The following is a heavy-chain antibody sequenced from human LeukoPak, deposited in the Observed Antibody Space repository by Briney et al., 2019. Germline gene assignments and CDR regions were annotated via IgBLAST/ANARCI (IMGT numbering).Heavy chain of an antibody. D-gene: IGHD1-1*01. CDR2: IIPIFGTA. Sequence: ASVKVSCKASGGTFSSYAISWVRQAPGQGLEWMGGIIPIFGTANYAQKFQGRVTITTDESTSTAYMALSSLRSEDTAVYYCAHLHAANDNEPNDYWGQGTLVTVSS. V-gene: IGHV1-69*05. CDR3: AHLHAANDNEPNDY. CDR1: GGTFSSYA. J-gene: IGHJ4*02.